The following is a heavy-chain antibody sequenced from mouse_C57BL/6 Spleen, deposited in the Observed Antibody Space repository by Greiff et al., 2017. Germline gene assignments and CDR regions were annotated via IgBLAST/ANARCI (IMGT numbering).Heavy chain of an antibody. Sequence: EVKLVESGGGLVQPGGSLKLSCAASGFTFSDYYMYWVRQTPEKRLEWVAYISNGGGSTYYPDTVKGRFTISRDTAKNTLYLQMSRLKSEDTAMXYCARPIYYGSSYGAMDYWGQGTSVTVSS. J-gene: IGHJ4*01. V-gene: IGHV5-12*01. CDR2: ISNGGGST. CDR1: GFTFSDYY. D-gene: IGHD1-1*01. CDR3: ARPIYYGSSYGAMDY.